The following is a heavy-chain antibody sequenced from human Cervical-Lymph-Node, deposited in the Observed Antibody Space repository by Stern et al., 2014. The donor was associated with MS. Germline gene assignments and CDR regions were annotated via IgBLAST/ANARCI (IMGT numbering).Heavy chain of an antibody. D-gene: IGHD6-13*01. J-gene: IGHJ4*02. CDR3: AREVSSSWYYFDY. CDR2: IYSGGST. Sequence: EMQLVESGGGLVQPGGSLRLSCAASGFTVSSNYMSWVRQAPGKGLEWVSVIYSGGSTYYADSVKGRFTISRDNSKNTLYLQMNSLRAEDTAVYYCAREVSSSWYYFDYWGQGTLVTVSS. CDR1: GFTVSSNY. V-gene: IGHV3-66*02.